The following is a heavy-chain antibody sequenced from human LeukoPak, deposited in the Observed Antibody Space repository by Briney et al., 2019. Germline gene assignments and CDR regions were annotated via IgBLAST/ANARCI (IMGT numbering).Heavy chain of an antibody. D-gene: IGHD6-6*01. Sequence: VASVKVSCKASGYTFTAYYMLWVRQAPGQGLEWMGWVNPNSGGTKYAQKFQGRVIMTSDTSISTAYMEFSRLRSDDTAMYYCARDLGVTVRPFSLFYWGQGTLVTVSS. CDR1: GYTFTAYY. CDR3: ARDLGVTVRPFSLFY. J-gene: IGHJ4*02. V-gene: IGHV1-2*02. CDR2: VNPNSGGT.